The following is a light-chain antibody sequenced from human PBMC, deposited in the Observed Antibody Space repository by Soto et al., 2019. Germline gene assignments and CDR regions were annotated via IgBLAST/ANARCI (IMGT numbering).Light chain of an antibody. CDR1: QSINTD. Sequence: EIGMTQSPATLSVSPGERATLSCRASQSINTDLAWYQQKPGQAPRLLMYGASTRATGIPARLTGSGSGTEFTLTISSLQSEDFAVYYCQQYYYWPLTFGGGTKVEMK. V-gene: IGKV3-15*01. J-gene: IGKJ4*01. CDR2: GAS. CDR3: QQYYYWPLT.